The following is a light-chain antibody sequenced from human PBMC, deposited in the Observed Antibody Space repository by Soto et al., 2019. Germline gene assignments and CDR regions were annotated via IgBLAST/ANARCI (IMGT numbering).Light chain of an antibody. CDR2: RNN. CDR3: AAWDDSLSGLYV. CDR1: TSSIGRNY. Sequence: QLVLTQPPSASGTPGQRVTISCSGGTSSIGRNYVYWYQQLPGTAPKLVIYRNNQRPSGVPDRFSGSKSGTSASLAIRGLRSEDKADYYCAAWDDSLSGLYVFGTGTKVTVL. V-gene: IGLV1-47*01. J-gene: IGLJ1*01.